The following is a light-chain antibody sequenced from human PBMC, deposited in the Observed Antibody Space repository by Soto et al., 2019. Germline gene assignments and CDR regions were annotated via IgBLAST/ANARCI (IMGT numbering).Light chain of an antibody. Sequence: EILLTQSPDTLSLSPGDSATLSCRASQSISSYLAWYQQKPGQSPRLLIYDASNRATGIPARFSGSGSGTDFTLTISSLEPEDFAVYYCQQRSDWPPITFGQGTRLEIK. V-gene: IGKV3-11*01. J-gene: IGKJ5*01. CDR1: QSISSY. CDR3: QQRSDWPPIT. CDR2: DAS.